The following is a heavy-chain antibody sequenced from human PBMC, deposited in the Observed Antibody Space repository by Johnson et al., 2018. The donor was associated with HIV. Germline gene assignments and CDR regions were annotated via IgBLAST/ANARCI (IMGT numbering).Heavy chain of an antibody. CDR3: AKCIWGSSLIDVFDI. D-gene: IGHD3-16*01. CDR2: IWHDGRNK. Sequence: QVQLVESGGGVVQPGRSLRLTCAASRFTFSRYGMHWVRQAPGKGLEWLAVIWHDGRNKFYADSMKGRFIISRDNSKKTLSLQMNSLRVEDTAVYYWAKCIWGSSLIDVFDIWGQGTTVIVSS. J-gene: IGHJ3*02. V-gene: IGHV3-33*06. CDR1: RFTFSRYG.